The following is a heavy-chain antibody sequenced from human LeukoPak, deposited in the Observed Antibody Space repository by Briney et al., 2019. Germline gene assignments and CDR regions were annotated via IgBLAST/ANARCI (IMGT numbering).Heavy chain of an antibody. CDR1: GGSISSYY. CDR3: ARDIGYCSSTSCYADY. V-gene: IGHV4-4*07. J-gene: IGHJ4*02. CDR2: IYTSGST. D-gene: IGHD2-2*01. Sequence: SETLSLTCTVSGGSISSYYWSWIRQPAGKGLEWIGRIYTSGSTNYNPSLESRVTMSVDTSKNQFSLKLSSVTAADTAVYYCARDIGYCSSTSCYADYWGQGTLVTVSS.